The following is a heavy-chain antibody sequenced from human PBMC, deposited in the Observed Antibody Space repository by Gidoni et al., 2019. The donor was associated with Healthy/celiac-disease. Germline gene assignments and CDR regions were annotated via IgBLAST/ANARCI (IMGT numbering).Heavy chain of an antibody. Sequence: EVQLVESGGGLVQPGGSLRPSCPASVFPFSRYELHWVRQAPGKGLEWVSYISSSGSTIYYADSVKGRFTISRDNAKNSLYLQMNSLRDEDTAVYYCARDEEAVAGTGVDYWGQGTLVTVSS. CDR3: ARDEEAVAGTGVDY. D-gene: IGHD6-19*01. V-gene: IGHV3-48*03. J-gene: IGHJ4*02. CDR2: ISSSGSTI. CDR1: VFPFSRYE.